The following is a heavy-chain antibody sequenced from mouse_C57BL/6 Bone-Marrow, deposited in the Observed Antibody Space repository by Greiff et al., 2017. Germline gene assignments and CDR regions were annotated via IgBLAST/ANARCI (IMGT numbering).Heavy chain of an antibody. Sequence: EVHLVESGPGLVKPSQTVFLTCTVTGISITTGNYRWSWIRQFPGNKLEWIGYIYYSGTITYNPSLTSRTTITRDTPKNQFFLEMNSLTAEDTATYYCARDYYGSSYDWYFDVWGTGTTVTVSS. CDR1: GISITTGNYR. CDR3: ARDYYGSSYDWYFDV. V-gene: IGHV3-5*01. CDR2: IYYSGTI. J-gene: IGHJ1*03. D-gene: IGHD1-1*01.